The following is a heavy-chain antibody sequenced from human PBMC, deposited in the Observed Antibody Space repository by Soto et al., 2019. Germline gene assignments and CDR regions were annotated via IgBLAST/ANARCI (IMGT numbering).Heavy chain of an antibody. Sequence: SETLSLTCTVSGGSISSSSYYWCWIRQPPGKGLEWIGSIYYSGSTYYNPSLKSRVTISVDTSKNQFSLKLSSVTAADTAVYYCARHFGRPEVLWYFDYWGQGTLVTVSS. CDR1: GGSISSSSYY. V-gene: IGHV4-39*01. J-gene: IGHJ4*02. CDR2: IYYSGST. D-gene: IGHD3-3*01. CDR3: ARHFGRPEVLWYFDY.